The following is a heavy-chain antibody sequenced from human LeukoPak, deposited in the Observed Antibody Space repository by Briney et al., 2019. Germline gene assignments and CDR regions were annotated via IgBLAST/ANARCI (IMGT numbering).Heavy chain of an antibody. CDR2: INHSGST. CDR3: ARDWAARPYYCYYYMDV. CDR1: GGSFSGYY. D-gene: IGHD6-6*01. V-gene: IGHV4-34*01. J-gene: IGHJ6*03. Sequence: TPSETLSLTCAVYGGSFSGYYWSWIRQPPGKGLEWIGEINHSGSTNYNPSLKSRVTISVDTSKNQFSLKLSSVTAADTAVYYCARDWAARPYYCYYYMDVWGKGTTVTVSS.